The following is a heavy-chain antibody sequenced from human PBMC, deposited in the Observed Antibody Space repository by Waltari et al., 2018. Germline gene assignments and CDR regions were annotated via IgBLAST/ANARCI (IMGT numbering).Heavy chain of an antibody. D-gene: IGHD4-17*01. CDR2: ISSSSSYI. V-gene: IGHV3-21*01. CDR3: ARDNNYGDYVRFDP. Sequence: EVQLVESGGGLVKPGGSLRLSCAASGFTFSSYSMNWVRQAPGKGLEWVSSISSSSSYIDYADSVKGRFTISRDNAKNSLYLQMNSLRAEDTAVYYCARDNNYGDYVRFDPWGQGTLVTVSS. J-gene: IGHJ5*02. CDR1: GFTFSSYS.